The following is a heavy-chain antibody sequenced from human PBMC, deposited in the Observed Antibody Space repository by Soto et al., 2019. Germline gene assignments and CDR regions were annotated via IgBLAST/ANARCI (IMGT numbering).Heavy chain of an antibody. V-gene: IGHV4-4*02. CDR1: GGCISSSNW. CDR3: AREAYYDFWSGYNARGVLGP. D-gene: IGHD3-3*01. J-gene: IGHJ5*02. CDR2: IYHSGST. Sequence: SETLSLTCAVSGGCISSSNWWSWVRQPPGKGLEWIGEIYHSGSTNYNPSLKSRVTISVDKSKNQFSLNLSSVPAADPAVYYSAREAYYDFWSGYNARGVLGPWGQGTLVTLSS.